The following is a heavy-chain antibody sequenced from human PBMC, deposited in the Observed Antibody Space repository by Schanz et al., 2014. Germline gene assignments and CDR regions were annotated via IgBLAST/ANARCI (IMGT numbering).Heavy chain of an antibody. V-gene: IGHV1-8*01. D-gene: IGHD3-22*01. J-gene: IGHJ3*02. CDR3: ARDIQYHYDTSGPVGAFDI. CDR1: GYTLTNFD. Sequence: QVQLVQSGAEVKKPGASVKVSCKASGYTLTNFDINWVRQAPGQGLEWMGWMNPNSGTTGYAQKFQGRVTITADISTSTAYMDLSSLRSDDTALYYCARDIQYHYDTSGPVGAFDIWGQGTVVTVSS. CDR2: MNPNSGTT.